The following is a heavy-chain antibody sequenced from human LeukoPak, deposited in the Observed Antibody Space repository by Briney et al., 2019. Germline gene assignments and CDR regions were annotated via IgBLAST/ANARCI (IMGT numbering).Heavy chain of an antibody. CDR2: IYYSGST. Sequence: GSLRLSCAVSGFIFSDYSMTWVRQPPGKGLEWIGSIYYSGSTYYNPSLKSRVTISVDTSKDQFSLKLSSVTAADTAVYYCARDWRDTAMASFDYWGQGTLVTVSS. V-gene: IGHV4-38-2*02. J-gene: IGHJ4*02. D-gene: IGHD5-18*01. CDR1: GFIFSDYS. CDR3: ARDWRDTAMASFDY.